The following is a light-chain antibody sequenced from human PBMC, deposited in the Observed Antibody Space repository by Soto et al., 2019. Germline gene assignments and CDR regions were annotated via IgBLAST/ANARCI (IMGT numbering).Light chain of an antibody. J-gene: IGKJ1*01. CDR1: QSISSY. CDR2: AAS. Sequence: DIQMTQSPSSLSASVGDRVTITCRASQSISSYLNWYRQKPGKAPKLLIYAASSLQSGVPSRFSGSVSGTDFTLTISSLQPEDFATYYCQQSYSTPPTFGQGNKVEIK. V-gene: IGKV1-39*01. CDR3: QQSYSTPPT.